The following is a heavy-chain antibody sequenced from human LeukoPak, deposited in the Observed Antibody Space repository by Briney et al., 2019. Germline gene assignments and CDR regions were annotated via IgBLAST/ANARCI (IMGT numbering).Heavy chain of an antibody. D-gene: IGHD6-6*01. Sequence: ASVTVSCKASGYTFTSYGISWVRQAPGQGLAWMGWISAYNGNTNYAQKLQGRVTMTTDTSTSTAYMELRSLRSDDTAVYYCARDREELAPFDYWGQGTLVTVSS. V-gene: IGHV1-18*01. CDR1: GYTFTSYG. CDR2: ISAYNGNT. CDR3: ARDREELAPFDY. J-gene: IGHJ4*02.